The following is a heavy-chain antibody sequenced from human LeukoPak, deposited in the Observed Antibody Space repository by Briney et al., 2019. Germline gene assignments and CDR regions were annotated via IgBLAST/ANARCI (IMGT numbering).Heavy chain of an antibody. CDR1: GGSFSGYY. CDR3: ARGARITIFGVVIPPRFDY. J-gene: IGHJ4*02. D-gene: IGHD3-3*01. Sequence: PSETLSLTCAVYGGSFSGYYWSWIRQPPGKGLEWIGEINHSGSTNYNPSLKSRVTISVDTSKNQFSLKLSSVTAADTAVYYCARGARITIFGVVIPPRFDYWGQGTLVTVSS. V-gene: IGHV4-34*01. CDR2: INHSGST.